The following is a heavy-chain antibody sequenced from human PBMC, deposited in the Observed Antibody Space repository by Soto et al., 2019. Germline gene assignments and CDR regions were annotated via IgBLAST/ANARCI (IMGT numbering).Heavy chain of an antibody. D-gene: IGHD5-12*01. CDR1: GGTFSSYA. Sequence: SVKVSCKASGGTFSSYAISWVRQAPGQGLEWMGGIIPIFGTANYAQKFQGRVTITADKSTITAYMELSSLRSEDTAVYYGAIVVAEIDYHFDCRRQGTLVTVSS. CDR3: AIVVAEIDYHFDC. V-gene: IGHV1-69*06. CDR2: IIPIFGTA. J-gene: IGHJ4*02.